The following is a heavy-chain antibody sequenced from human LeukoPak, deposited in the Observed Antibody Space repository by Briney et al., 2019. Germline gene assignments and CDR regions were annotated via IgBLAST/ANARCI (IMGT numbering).Heavy chain of an antibody. CDR3: AAQLAYFEY. CDR2: VHYSGST. V-gene: IGHV4-59*01. Sequence: TSETLSLTCTVSGGSISTYYWSWIRQPPGKGLEWIGYVHYSGSTQYNPSLKGRVTMSIDMSKNQFSLKLRSVTAADTAVYYCAAQLAYFEYWGQGALVTVSS. J-gene: IGHJ4*02. D-gene: IGHD1-1*01. CDR1: GGSISTYY.